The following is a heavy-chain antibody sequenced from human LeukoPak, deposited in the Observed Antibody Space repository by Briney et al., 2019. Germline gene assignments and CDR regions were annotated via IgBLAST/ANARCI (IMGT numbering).Heavy chain of an antibody. Sequence: SQTLSPTCTVSGGSTSSSYYYWGSIRQPPGNGLEWIGSIYYSGSNYYNSSLKCRATISVDTSKNQFSRILNSVTAADTAVYYCASQMATINYWGQGTLVTVSS. CDR3: ASQMATINY. V-gene: IGHV4-39*01. CDR1: GGSTSSSYYY. CDR2: IYYSGSN. J-gene: IGHJ4*02. D-gene: IGHD5-24*01.